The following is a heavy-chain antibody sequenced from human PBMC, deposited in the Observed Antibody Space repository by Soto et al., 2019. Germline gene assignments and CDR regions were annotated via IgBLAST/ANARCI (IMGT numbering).Heavy chain of an antibody. D-gene: IGHD3-10*01. Sequence: ASVKVSCKASGYIFTDYYMHWVRQAPGLGLEWVGRINANLSMTNYAQKLQGRVTMTTDTSTSTAYMELRSLRSDDTAVYYCARDRRERYYYGSGHWGQGTLVTVSS. CDR2: INANLSMT. CDR1: GYIFTDYY. CDR3: ARDRRERYYYGSGH. V-gene: IGHV1-18*04. J-gene: IGHJ4*02.